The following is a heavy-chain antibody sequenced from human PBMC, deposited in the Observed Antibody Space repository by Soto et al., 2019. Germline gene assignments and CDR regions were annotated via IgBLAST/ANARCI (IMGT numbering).Heavy chain of an antibody. CDR2: FDPEDGET. D-gene: IGHD2-21*01. CDR1: GYTLTELS. V-gene: IGHV1-24*01. CDR3: ATFRYGYGGGY. J-gene: IGHJ4*02. Sequence: ASVKVSCKVSGYTLTELSMHWVRQAPGKGLEWMGGFDPEDGETIYAQKFQGRVTMNEDTSTDTAYMELSSLRSEDTAVYYCATFRYGYGGGYWGQGTLVTVSS.